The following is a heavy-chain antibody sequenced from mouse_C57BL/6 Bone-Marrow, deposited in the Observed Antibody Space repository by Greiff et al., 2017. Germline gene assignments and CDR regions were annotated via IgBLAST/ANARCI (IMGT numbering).Heavy chain of an antibody. D-gene: IGHD2-3*01. CDR3: ARQDYDDAMDY. CDR1: GFTFSDYY. Sequence: EVKLVESGGGLVQPGGSLKLSCAASGFTFSDYYMYWVRQTPEKRLEWVAYICNGGGSTYYPDTVKGRFTISRDNAKNTLYLQMSRLMSEDTAMYYCARQDYDDAMDYWGQGTSVTVAS. V-gene: IGHV5-12*01. J-gene: IGHJ4*01. CDR2: ICNGGGST.